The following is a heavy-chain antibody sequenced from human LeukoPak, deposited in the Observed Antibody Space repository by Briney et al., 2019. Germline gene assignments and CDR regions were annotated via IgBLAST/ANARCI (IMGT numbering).Heavy chain of an antibody. V-gene: IGHV3-48*04. CDR3: AKRHDSSGYSYYYGMDV. Sequence: GGSLGLSCAASGFTFSSYSMNWVRQAPGKGLEWVSYISSSGSTIYYADSVKGRFTISRDNAKNSLYLQMNSLRAEDTAIYYCAKRHDSSGYSYYYGMDVWGQGTTVTVSS. CDR2: ISSSGSTI. J-gene: IGHJ6*02. D-gene: IGHD3-22*01. CDR1: GFTFSSYS.